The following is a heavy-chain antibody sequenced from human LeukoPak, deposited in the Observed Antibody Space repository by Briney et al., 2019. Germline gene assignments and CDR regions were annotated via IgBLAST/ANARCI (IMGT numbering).Heavy chain of an antibody. V-gene: IGHV1-46*01. CDR1: GYTFTNYY. Sequence: ASVKVSCKASGYTFTNYYIHWVRQAPGQGLECMGIINPSGGSTSYAQKFQGRVTMTRDMSTGTVYMELRSLRSDDTAVYYCARYGLVATIAHDAFDIWGQGTMVTVSS. D-gene: IGHD5-12*01. J-gene: IGHJ3*02. CDR2: INPSGGST. CDR3: ARYGLVATIAHDAFDI.